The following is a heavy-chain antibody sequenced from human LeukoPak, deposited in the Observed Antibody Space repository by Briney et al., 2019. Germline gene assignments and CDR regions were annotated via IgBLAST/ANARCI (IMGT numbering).Heavy chain of an antibody. V-gene: IGHV3-33*01. D-gene: IGHD3-22*01. CDR1: GFTFSSYR. CDR3: VDDSSGSMTN. J-gene: IGHJ4*02. CDR2: IWYDGSNK. Sequence: GALRPSFAASGFTFSSYRMPWGPQAPGKGVEWVAIIWYDGSNKYYADSVKGRFTISRDNSKNTLYLQMNSLRAEDTAVYYCVDDSSGSMTNWGQGTLGTVSS.